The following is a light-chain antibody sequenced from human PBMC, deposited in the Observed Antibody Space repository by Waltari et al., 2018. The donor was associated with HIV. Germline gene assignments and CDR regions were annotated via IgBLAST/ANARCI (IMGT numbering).Light chain of an antibody. V-gene: IGLV2-14*01. Sequence: QSALTQPASVSGSPGQSFVLPCIGSSPDIGSSDYVSWYQQYPGHAPKSLTHEVTSRPSGTSSRFSGSKSATTAFLAISKLLTDDEADYFCSSYTRRGTVVFGGGTRLTVL. CDR2: EVT. CDR1: SPDIGSSDY. CDR3: SSYTRRGTVV. J-gene: IGLJ2*01.